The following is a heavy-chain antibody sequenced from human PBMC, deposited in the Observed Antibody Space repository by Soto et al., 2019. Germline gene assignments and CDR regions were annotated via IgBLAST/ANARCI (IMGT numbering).Heavy chain of an antibody. CDR1: GFTFSTYW. V-gene: IGHV3-7*01. CDR2: INQDGSER. CDR3: ECGGNFFVY. J-gene: IGHJ4*02. D-gene: IGHD3-16*01. Sequence: EVQLVESGGGLVQPGGSLRLPCAASGFTFSTYWMTWVRQPPGKGLEWVASINQDGSERYYVDSVRGRFTISRDNAKNSLYLQMNSLRAEDTAVYYCECGGNFFVYWGQGTLVTVSP.